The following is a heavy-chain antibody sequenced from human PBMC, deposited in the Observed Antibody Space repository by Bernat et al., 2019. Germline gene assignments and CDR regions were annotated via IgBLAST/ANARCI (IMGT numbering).Heavy chain of an antibody. J-gene: IGHJ4*02. CDR1: GYTFSSYH. Sequence: QVRLVQSGADVKKPGASVRLSCEASGYTFSSYHIHWVRQAPGQGLEWVGIINPSGGGATYARKFQGRVTMTRDTSTSTVYMELSSLRSEDTAVYYCARGDWDYYDSSGPDYWGQGTLVTVSS. CDR3: ARGDWDYYDSSGPDY. D-gene: IGHD3-22*01. CDR2: INPSGGGA. V-gene: IGHV1-46*01.